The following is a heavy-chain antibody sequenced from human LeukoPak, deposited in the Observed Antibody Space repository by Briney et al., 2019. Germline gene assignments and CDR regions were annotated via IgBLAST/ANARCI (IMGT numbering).Heavy chain of an antibody. CDR3: ASFYCSGGSCYQYYSYYYMDV. D-gene: IGHD2-15*01. J-gene: IGHJ6*03. CDR2: IYYSGST. V-gene: IGHV4-39*01. Sequence: TSETLSLTCTVSGGSISSSSYYWGWIRQPPGKGLEWIGSIYYSGSTYSNPSLQSRVTISVDTSKNQFSLKLNSVTAADTAVYYCASFYCSGGSCYQYYSYYYMDVWGKGTTVTISS. CDR1: GGSISSSSYY.